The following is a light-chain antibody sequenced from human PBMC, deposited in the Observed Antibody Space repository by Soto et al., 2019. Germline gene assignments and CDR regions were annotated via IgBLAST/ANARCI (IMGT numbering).Light chain of an antibody. CDR2: DAS. CDR3: QQRAYWPQT. J-gene: IGKJ1*01. V-gene: IGKV3-11*01. Sequence: IVLTQSPATLSLSAGERATLSCGASQSVSNYLAWYQQKPGQAPSLLIYDASNRATGIPAKFSGSASGTDFTLTISSLEPEDFEVYYCQQRAYWPQTFGQGTKVDIK. CDR1: QSVSNY.